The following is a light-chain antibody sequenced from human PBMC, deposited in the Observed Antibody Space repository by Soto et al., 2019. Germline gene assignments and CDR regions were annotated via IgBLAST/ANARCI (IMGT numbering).Light chain of an antibody. CDR2: EVS. CDR3: SSYAGNNKYV. J-gene: IGLJ1*01. V-gene: IGLV2-8*01. Sequence: QAVVTQPPSASGSLGQSVTISCTGTSSDVGGYNYVSWYQQHPGKAPKLMISEVSKRPSGVPDRFSGSKSGNAASLTVSGLQAEDEADYYCSSYAGNNKYVFGAGTKLTVL. CDR1: SSDVGGYNY.